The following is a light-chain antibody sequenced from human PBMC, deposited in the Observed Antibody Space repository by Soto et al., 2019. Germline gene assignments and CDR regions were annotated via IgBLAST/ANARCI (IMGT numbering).Light chain of an antibody. CDR3: QQYNSYWT. CDR2: DAS. V-gene: IGKV1-5*01. CDR1: QSISNW. Sequence: DIQMTQSPSSLSASVGDTVSITCRASQSISNWLAWYQQKPGKAPKLLIYDASSLESGVPSRFSGSGSGTEFTLTISSLQPDDFATYYCQQYNSYWTFGQGTKVDIK. J-gene: IGKJ1*01.